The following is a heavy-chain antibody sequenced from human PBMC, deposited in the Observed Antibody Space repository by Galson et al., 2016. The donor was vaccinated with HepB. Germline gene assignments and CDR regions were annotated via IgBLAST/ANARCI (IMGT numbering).Heavy chain of an antibody. CDR3: VRGGVTGKFDY. CDR2: SSGSGTTI. CDR1: GFTFSDYY. V-gene: IGHV3-11*01. Sequence: SLRLSCAASGFTFSDYYMSWIRQAPGKGLECISYSSGSGTTIYYADSVKGRFTISRDSAKKSLYLQMSSLRADDTAVYYCVRGGVTGKFDYWGQGSLVTVSS. D-gene: IGHD7-27*01. J-gene: IGHJ4*02.